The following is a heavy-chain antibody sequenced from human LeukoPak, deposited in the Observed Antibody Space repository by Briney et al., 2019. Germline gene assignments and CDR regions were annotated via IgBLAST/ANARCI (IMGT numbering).Heavy chain of an antibody. V-gene: IGHV4-34*01. J-gene: IGHJ4*02. D-gene: IGHD2-2*01. CDR2: INHSGST. Sequence: SETLSLTCAVYGGSFSGYYWSWIRQPPGKGLEWIGEINHSGSTNYNPSLKSRVTISLDKSKNQFSLTLTSVTTADTAVYYCARVVAMPFNYFESWGQGTLVAVSS. CDR1: GGSFSGYY. CDR3: ARVVAMPFNYFES.